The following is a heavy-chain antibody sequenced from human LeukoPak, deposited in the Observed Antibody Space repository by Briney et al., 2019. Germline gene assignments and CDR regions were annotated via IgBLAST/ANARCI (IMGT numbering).Heavy chain of an antibody. Sequence: GGSLRLSCAASGFTFAKSWMAWVRQAPGKGLEWVANIKQDGSTKHYADSLKGRFTISRDNSRNSLYLQMYSLRADDTAVYYCARDTDGSLDYWGQGILVTVA. CDR2: IKQDGSTK. CDR3: ARDTDGSLDY. V-gene: IGHV3-7*01. D-gene: IGHD1-26*01. J-gene: IGHJ4*02. CDR1: GFTFAKSW.